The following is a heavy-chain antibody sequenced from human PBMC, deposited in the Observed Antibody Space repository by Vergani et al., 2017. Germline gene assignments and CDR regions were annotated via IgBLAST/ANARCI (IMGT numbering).Heavy chain of an antibody. CDR2: IYYSGST. CDR3: ARLGDVDTAMVSYYCDY. V-gene: IGHV4-39*01. CDR1: GGSISSSSYY. Sequence: QLQLQESGPGLVKPSETLSLTCTVSGGSISSSSYYWGWIRQPSGKGLEWIGSIYYSGSTYYNPSLKSRVTISVDTSKNQFSLKLSSVTAADTAVYYCARLGDVDTAMVSYYCDYWGQGTLVTGTS. D-gene: IGHD5-18*01. J-gene: IGHJ4*02.